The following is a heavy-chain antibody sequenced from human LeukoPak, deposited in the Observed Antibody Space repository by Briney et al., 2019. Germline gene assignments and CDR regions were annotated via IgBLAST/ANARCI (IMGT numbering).Heavy chain of an antibody. Sequence: GGSLRLSCAVSGFTFSDYYMSWIRQAPGEGLEWVSYISSSGSTIYYADSVKGRFTISRDNAKNSLYLQMNSLRAEDTAVYYCARTGYCSGGSCRNTYYFYYMDVWGKGTTVTVSS. D-gene: IGHD2-15*01. CDR1: GFTFSDYY. CDR2: ISSSGSTI. V-gene: IGHV3-11*04. CDR3: ARTGYCSGGSCRNTYYFYYMDV. J-gene: IGHJ6*03.